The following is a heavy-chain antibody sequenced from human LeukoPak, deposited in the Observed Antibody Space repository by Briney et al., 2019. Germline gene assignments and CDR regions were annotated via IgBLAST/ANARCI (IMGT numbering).Heavy chain of an antibody. CDR1: GYTFTGYY. CDR3: ARLHYCSSTSCPSIDC. Sequence: ASVKVSCKASGYTFTGYYMHWVRQAPGQGLEWMGWINPNSGGTNYAQKFQGRVTMTRHTSISTAYMELSRLRSDDTAVYYCARLHYCSSTSCPSIDCGGQGILATVSS. J-gene: IGHJ4*02. D-gene: IGHD2-2*01. CDR2: INPNSGGT. V-gene: IGHV1-2*02.